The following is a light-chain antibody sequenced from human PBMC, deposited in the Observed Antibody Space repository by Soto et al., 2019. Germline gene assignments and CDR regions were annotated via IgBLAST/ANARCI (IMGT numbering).Light chain of an antibody. V-gene: IGKV3-11*01. J-gene: IGKJ1*01. Sequence: IVLTQSPATLSLSPGERATLSCRASQSVSSYLAWYQHQVGQAPRLLIYDASNRATGIPARFSGSGSGTDFTLTISSLEPEDFAVYYCQHRSSGPGTFGQGTKVEIK. CDR3: QHRSSGPGT. CDR1: QSVSSY. CDR2: DAS.